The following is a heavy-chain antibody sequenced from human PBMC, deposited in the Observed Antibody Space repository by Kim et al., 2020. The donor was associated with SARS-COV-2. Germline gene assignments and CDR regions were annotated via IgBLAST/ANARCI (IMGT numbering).Heavy chain of an antibody. CDR2: IIPGGGTT. D-gene: IGHD3-16*01. CDR3: VRELRGGHYDY. J-gene: IGHJ4*02. V-gene: IGHV1-46*01. Sequence: ASVKVSCKASGYTFTDYYIQWVRQAPGQGLEWMGMIIPGGGTTNYAQKFQGRLTMTRDTSTSTVYMDLSSLRSEDTAFYYCVRELRGGHYDYWGQGTLVTVSS. CDR1: GYTFTDYY.